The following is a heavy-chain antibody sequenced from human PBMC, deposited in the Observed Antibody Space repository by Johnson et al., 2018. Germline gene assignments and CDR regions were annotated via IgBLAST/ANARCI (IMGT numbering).Heavy chain of an antibody. Sequence: QVQLVQSGGGVVQPGRSLRLSCAASGFTFSSYAMHWVRQAPGKGLEWVAVISYDGSNKYYADSVKGRFTISRDNSKNTLYLQMNSLRAEDTAVYYCAKGPSRAFDIWGQGTMVTVSS. CDR3: AKGPSRAFDI. D-gene: IGHD2-2*01. V-gene: IGHV3-30*04. CDR1: GFTFSSYA. CDR2: ISYDGSNK. J-gene: IGHJ3*02.